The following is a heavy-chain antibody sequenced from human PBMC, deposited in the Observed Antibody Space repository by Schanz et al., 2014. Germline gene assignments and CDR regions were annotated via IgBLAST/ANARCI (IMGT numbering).Heavy chain of an antibody. Sequence: QVHLVQSGSEVKKPGASVKVSCKASRYPFTAYYMHWVRQAPGQGLEWMGRINPNSGDTNYAQKFQGRVTMTRDTSTSTAYMELSRLRSDDTAIYYCARVGHSSKWSSYYYYGMDVWGQGTTVTVSS. V-gene: IGHV1-2*06. CDR3: ARVGHSSKWSSYYYYGMDV. J-gene: IGHJ6*02. D-gene: IGHD6-13*01. CDR2: INPNSGDT. CDR1: RYPFTAYY.